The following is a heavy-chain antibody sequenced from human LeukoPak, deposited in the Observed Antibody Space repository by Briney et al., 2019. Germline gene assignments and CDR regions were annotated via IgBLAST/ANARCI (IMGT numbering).Heavy chain of an antibody. Sequence: GGSLRLSCAASGFTFSDYWMHWVRQAPGKGLIWVSRINTYGSSTDYVDSVKGRFTISRDNAKNTLHLQMNSLKAEDTAVYYCATRKIDAFDMWGQGTMVTVSS. V-gene: IGHV3-74*01. CDR2: INTYGSST. CDR1: GFTFSDYW. J-gene: IGHJ3*02. CDR3: ATRKIDAFDM.